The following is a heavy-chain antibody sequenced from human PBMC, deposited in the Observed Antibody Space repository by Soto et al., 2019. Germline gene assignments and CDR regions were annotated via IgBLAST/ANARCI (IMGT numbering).Heavy chain of an antibody. CDR2: ISYDGSNK. CDR1: GFTFSSYG. J-gene: IGHJ6*02. Sequence: LRLSCAASGFTFSSYGMHWVRQAPGKGLEWVAVISYDGSNKYYADSVKGRFTISRDNSKNTLYLQMNSLRAEDTAVYYCAKDSSYDSSGYYGNGMDVWGQGTTVTVSS. D-gene: IGHD3-22*01. V-gene: IGHV3-30*18. CDR3: AKDSSYDSSGYYGNGMDV.